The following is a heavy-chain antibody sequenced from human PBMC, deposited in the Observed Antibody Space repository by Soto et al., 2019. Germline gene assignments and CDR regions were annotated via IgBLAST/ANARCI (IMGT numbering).Heavy chain of an antibody. D-gene: IGHD3-22*01. Sequence: GGSLRLSCAASGFTFSSYWMHWVRQAPGKGLVWVSRINSDGSRTSYADSAKGRFTISRGNAKNTVYLQMNSLRAEDTAVYYCARGDGDYYDGNGYLGRHWGQGTLVTVSS. V-gene: IGHV3-74*01. CDR1: GFTFSSYW. J-gene: IGHJ4*02. CDR3: ARGDGDYYDGNGYLGRH. CDR2: INSDGSRT.